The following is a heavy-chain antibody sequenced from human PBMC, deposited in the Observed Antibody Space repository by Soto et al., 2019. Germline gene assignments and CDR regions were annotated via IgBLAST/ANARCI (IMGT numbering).Heavy chain of an antibody. Sequence: SETLSRTGAVSGGSIISSNWCSWVRHPPWKGLEWIGEIYHSGSTNYNPSLKSRVTISVDKSKNQFSLKLSSVTAADTAVYYCAKATIYKNYYYGMDVWGQGTTVTVSS. J-gene: IGHJ6*02. CDR3: AKATIYKNYYYGMDV. CDR2: IYHSGST. D-gene: IGHD1-1*01. CDR1: GGSIISSNW. V-gene: IGHV4-4*02.